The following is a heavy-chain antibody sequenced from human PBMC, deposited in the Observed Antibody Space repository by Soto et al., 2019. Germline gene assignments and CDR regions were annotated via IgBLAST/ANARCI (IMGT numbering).Heavy chain of an antibody. J-gene: IGHJ4*01. Sequence: ASVKVSCKASGHTSTHNGISWVRRAPGQGLEWMGWININRGDVNHAPKFQGRVTLTTDTSTTTAYMELRSLRLDDTAVYFCATDDMNRGRFDYWGHGTLITVSS. CDR2: ININRGDV. V-gene: IGHV1-18*01. CDR1: GHTSTHNG. CDR3: ATDDMNRGRFDY.